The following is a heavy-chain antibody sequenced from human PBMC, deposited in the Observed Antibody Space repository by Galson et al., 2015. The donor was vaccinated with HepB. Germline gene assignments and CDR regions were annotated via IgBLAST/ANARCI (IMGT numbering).Heavy chain of an antibody. V-gene: IGHV3-23*01. CDR3: AKTQGYFDY. CDR2: IAASGAYT. CDR1: GFTFSTYA. J-gene: IGHJ4*02. Sequence: SLRLSCAASGFTFSTYAMSWVRQAPGKGLDWVSAIAASGAYTFYADSVKGRFTISRDNSENTLYLQMNSLRAEDMALYYCAKTQGYFDYWGQGTLATVSS. D-gene: IGHD2-15*01.